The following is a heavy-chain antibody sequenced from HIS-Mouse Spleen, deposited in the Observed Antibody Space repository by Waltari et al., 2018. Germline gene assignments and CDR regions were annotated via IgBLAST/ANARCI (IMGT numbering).Heavy chain of an antibody. V-gene: IGHV1-8*01. D-gene: IGHD3-3*01. J-gene: IGHJ4*02. CDR3: ARVYYDFWSGYYY. Sequence: QVQLVQSGAEVTKPGASVKVSCKASGATFPSYYIHWVLQATGQGLEWMGWMNPNSGNTGYAQKFQGRVTMTRNTSISTAYMELSSLRSEDTAVYYCARVYYDFWSGYYYWGQGTLVTVSS. CDR2: MNPNSGNT. CDR1: GATFPSYY.